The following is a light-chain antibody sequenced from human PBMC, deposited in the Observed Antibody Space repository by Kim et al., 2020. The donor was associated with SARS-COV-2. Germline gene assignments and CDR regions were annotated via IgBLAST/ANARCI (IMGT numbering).Light chain of an antibody. CDR3: QAWDSSTVV. Sequence: VTPGQTASITCSGDKLGDKYACWYQQKPGQSPVLVIYQDSKRPSGIPERFSGSNSGNTATLTISGTQAMDEADYYCQAWDSSTVVFGRGTQLTVL. CDR1: KLGDKY. CDR2: QDS. J-gene: IGLJ2*01. V-gene: IGLV3-1*01.